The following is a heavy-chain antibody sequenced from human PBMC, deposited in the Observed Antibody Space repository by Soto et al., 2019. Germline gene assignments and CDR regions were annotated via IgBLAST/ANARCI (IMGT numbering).Heavy chain of an antibody. J-gene: IGHJ3*02. CDR2: MNPNSGNT. Sequence: ASVKVSCKASGYTFTSYDINWVRQATGQGLEWMGWMNPNSGNTGYAQKFQGRVTMTRNTSISTAYMELSSLRSEDTAVYYCARGRGYDSSGCDAIDIWGQGTMVTVSS. CDR3: ARGRGYDSSGCDAIDI. V-gene: IGHV1-8*01. CDR1: GYTFTSYD. D-gene: IGHD3-22*01.